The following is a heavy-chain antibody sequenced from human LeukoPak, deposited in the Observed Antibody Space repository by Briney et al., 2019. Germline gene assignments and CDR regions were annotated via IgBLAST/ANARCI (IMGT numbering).Heavy chain of an antibody. D-gene: IGHD6-19*01. CDR2: ISYDGSNK. Sequence: GRSLRLSCAASGFTFSSYAMHWVRQAPGKGLEWVAVISYDGSNKYYADSVKGRFTISRDNSKNTLYLQMNSLRAEDTAVYYCASGGEFGALDYWGQGTLVTASS. CDR1: GFTFSSYA. CDR3: ASGGEFGALDY. V-gene: IGHV3-30-3*02. J-gene: IGHJ4*02.